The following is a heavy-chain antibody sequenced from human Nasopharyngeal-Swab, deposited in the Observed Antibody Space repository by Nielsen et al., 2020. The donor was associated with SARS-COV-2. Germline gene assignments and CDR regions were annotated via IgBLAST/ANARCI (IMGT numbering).Heavy chain of an antibody. CDR1: GFTFSSFG. D-gene: IGHD4-17*01. CDR3: ARDAPAHYGAFY. V-gene: IGHV3-30*03. Sequence: GESLKISCAASGFTFSSFGMHWVPQAPGKGLEWVAFIAHDASNEYYGDSVKGRFSISRDSSKNTPYLQMDSLRGEDTAVYYCARDAPAHYGAFYWGRGTLVTVSS. J-gene: IGHJ4*02. CDR2: IAHDASNE.